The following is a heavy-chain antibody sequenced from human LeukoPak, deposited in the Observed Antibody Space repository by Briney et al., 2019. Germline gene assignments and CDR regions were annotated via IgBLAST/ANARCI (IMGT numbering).Heavy chain of an antibody. V-gene: IGHV3-23*01. D-gene: IGHD3-22*01. CDR1: GFTFSSYA. J-gene: IGHJ4*02. Sequence: GGSLRLSCAASGFTFSSYAMSWVRQAPGKGPEWVSAISGSGGSTYYADSVKGRFTISRDNSKNTLYLQMNSLRAEDTAVYYCAKDLVRYDDVGTPDYWGQGTLVTVSS. CDR3: AKDLVRYDDVGTPDY. CDR2: ISGSGGST.